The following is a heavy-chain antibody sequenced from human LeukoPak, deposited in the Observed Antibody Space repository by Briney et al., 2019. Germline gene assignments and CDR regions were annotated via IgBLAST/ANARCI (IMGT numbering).Heavy chain of an antibody. Sequence: GGSLRLSCAASGFTFSNYGMHWVRQAPGKGLEWVAVISYDKSDKYYADSVKGRFTISRDNSKNTLYLQMNSLRPEDTAVYYCAKGVVAATNAAYYGMDVWGQGTTVTASS. CDR2: ISYDKSDK. V-gene: IGHV3-30*18. CDR3: AKGVVAATNAAYYGMDV. D-gene: IGHD2-15*01. J-gene: IGHJ6*02. CDR1: GFTFSNYG.